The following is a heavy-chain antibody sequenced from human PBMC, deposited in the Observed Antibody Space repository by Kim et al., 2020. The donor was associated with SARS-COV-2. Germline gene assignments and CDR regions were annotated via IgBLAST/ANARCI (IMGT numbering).Heavy chain of an antibody. CDR2: IHYSGDI. Sequence: SETLSLTCSVSGGSVSTSSHYWGWIRQPPGKGLEWIGNIHYSGDIHYNPSLKGRVTISIDTSKNQFSLKVTSVTATDTAMYYCAKRPLYYYDSNGKENF. J-gene: IGHJ4*01. D-gene: IGHD3-22*01. CDR3: AKRPLYYYDSNGKENF. V-gene: IGHV4-39*01. CDR1: GGSVSTSSHY.